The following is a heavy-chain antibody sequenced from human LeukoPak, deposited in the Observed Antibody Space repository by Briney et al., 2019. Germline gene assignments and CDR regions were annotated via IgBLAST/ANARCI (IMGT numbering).Heavy chain of an antibody. CDR3: AKGYCSGGSCYFGAFDV. D-gene: IGHD2-15*01. CDR2: ISVSGVST. J-gene: IGHJ3*01. Sequence: PGGSLRLSCAASGFTFTSYAMSWVRQAPGKGLEWVSTISVSGVSTYYADSVKGRFTISRDNSKNTLYLQMNSLRAEDTAVHYCAKGYCSGGSCYFGAFDVWGQGTLVTVSS. CDR1: GFTFTSYA. V-gene: IGHV3-23*01.